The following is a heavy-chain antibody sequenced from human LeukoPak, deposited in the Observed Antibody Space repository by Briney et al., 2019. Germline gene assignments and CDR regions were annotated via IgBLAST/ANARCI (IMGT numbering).Heavy chain of an antibody. CDR3: ARAPRVATIRDAFDI. J-gene: IGHJ3*02. V-gene: IGHV4-59*01. CDR2: IYYSGST. CDR1: GGSISSYY. Sequence: SETLSLTCTVSGGSISSYYWSWIRQPPGKGLDWIGYIYYSGSTNYNPSLKSRVTISVDTSKNQFSLKLSSVTAADTAVYYCARAPRVATIRDAFDIWGQGTTVTVSS. D-gene: IGHD5-24*01.